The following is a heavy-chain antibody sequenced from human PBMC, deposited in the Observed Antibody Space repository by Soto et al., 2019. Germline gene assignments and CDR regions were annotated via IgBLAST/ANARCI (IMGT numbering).Heavy chain of an antibody. CDR1: GFTFSSYS. V-gene: IGHV3-48*01. CDR2: ISSSSSTI. D-gene: IGHD3-22*01. Sequence: GGSLRLSCAASGFTFSSYSMNWVRQAPGKGLEWVSYISSSSSTIYYADSVKGRFTISRDNAKNSLYLQMNSLRAEDTAVYYCAGNVITMIVGGMDVWGQGTTVTVSS. J-gene: IGHJ6*02. CDR3: AGNVITMIVGGMDV.